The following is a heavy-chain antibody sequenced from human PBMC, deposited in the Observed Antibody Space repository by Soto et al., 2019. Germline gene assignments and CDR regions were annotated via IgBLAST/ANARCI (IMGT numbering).Heavy chain of an antibody. D-gene: IGHD3-9*01. CDR2: IYPGDSDT. Sequence: EVQLVQSGAEVKKPGESLKISCKGSGYSFTSYWIGWVRQMPGKGLEWMGIIYPGDSDTRYSPSFQGQVTISADKSISTAYLQWSSLKASDTAMYYCARQPHYDILTGYYKTVNYYYYGMDVWGQGTTVTVSS. J-gene: IGHJ6*02. CDR3: ARQPHYDILTGYYKTVNYYYYGMDV. CDR1: GYSFTSYW. V-gene: IGHV5-51*01.